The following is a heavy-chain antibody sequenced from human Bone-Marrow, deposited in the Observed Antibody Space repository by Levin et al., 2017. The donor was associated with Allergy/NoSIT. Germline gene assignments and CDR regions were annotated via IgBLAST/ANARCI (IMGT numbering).Heavy chain of an antibody. CDR3: ARGYDSSGAFDY. Sequence: KSGGSLRLSCTVSGGSISSYYWSWIRQPAGKGLEWIGRISSSGSTNDNPYLKGRVIMSLHTSKNQFSLKLFSVTAADTAVYYCARGYDSSGAFDYWGQGTLVTVSS. CDR2: ISSSGST. CDR1: GGSISSYY. J-gene: IGHJ4*02. D-gene: IGHD3-22*01. V-gene: IGHV4-4*07.